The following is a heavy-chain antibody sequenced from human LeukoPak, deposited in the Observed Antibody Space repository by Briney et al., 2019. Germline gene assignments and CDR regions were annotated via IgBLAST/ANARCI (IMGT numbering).Heavy chain of an antibody. CDR3: ARALRGY. CDR1: GFTFSSYS. CDR2: ISSSSRYI. J-gene: IGHJ4*02. Sequence: GGYLRLFCAAYGFTFSSYSMNWVRQAQGKGLEWVSSISSSSRYIYYADAVKARFTISRDNAKNSLYLQMNSPRAEDTAVYYCARALRGYWGQGTLVTVSS. V-gene: IGHV3-21*01.